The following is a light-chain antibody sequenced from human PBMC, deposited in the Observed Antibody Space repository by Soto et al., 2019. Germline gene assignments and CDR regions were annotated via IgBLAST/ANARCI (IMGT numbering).Light chain of an antibody. CDR3: QQYNNWPL. CDR2: GAY. Sequence: EIVMTQSPATLSVSPGERATLSCRASQSVSSNLAWYKQKPGQATRLLIYGAYTRATGIPARYSGSGSGKEFTFTICSLQSEDFAVYYCQQYNNWPLFGQGTKV. J-gene: IGKJ1*01. CDR1: QSVSSN. V-gene: IGKV3-15*01.